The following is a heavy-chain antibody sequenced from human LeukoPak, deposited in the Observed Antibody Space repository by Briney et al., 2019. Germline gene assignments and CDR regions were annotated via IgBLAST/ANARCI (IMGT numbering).Heavy chain of an antibody. D-gene: IGHD3-3*01. V-gene: IGHV3-30*14. CDR2: ISYDGSNK. Sequence: GRSLRLSCAASGFTFSSYAMHWVRQAPGKGLEWVAVISYDGSNKYYADSVKGRFTISRDNSKNTLYLQLNSLRVEDTAVYYCARVLSSGYYSYYYNMDVWGKGTTVTVSS. J-gene: IGHJ6*03. CDR3: ARVLSSGYYSYYYNMDV. CDR1: GFTFSSYA.